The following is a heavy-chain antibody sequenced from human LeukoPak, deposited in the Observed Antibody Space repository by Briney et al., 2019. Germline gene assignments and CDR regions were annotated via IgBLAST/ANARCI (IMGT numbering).Heavy chain of an antibody. CDR1: GFTFSNYY. D-gene: IGHD2-15*01. CDR3: AREGVVVRY. Sequence: GGSLRLSCAASGFTFSNYYMSWIRQAPGKGLEWVSFISNSGNTKYYADSVKGRFTISRDNAKDSLFLQMNSLRAEDTAVYYCAREGVVVRYWGQGTLVTVSS. CDR2: ISNSGNTK. J-gene: IGHJ4*02. V-gene: IGHV3-11*04.